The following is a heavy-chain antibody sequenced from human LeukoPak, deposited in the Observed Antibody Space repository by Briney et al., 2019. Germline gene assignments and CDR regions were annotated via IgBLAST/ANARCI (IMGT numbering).Heavy chain of an antibody. V-gene: IGHV3-11*01. Sequence: GGSLRLSCAASGFTFSDFYMSWIRQSPGRGLEWVSYITSKSDIIYYADSVKGRFSVSRDNANNSLHLQMDSLRAEDTAVYYCARVHGTFGECDLWGQGTVVTVSS. CDR1: GFTFSDFY. CDR3: ARVHGTFGECDL. CDR2: ITSKSDII. D-gene: IGHD3-10*01. J-gene: IGHJ4*02.